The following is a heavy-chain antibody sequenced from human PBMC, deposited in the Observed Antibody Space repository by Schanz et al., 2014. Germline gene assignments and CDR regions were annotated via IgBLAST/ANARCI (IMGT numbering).Heavy chain of an antibody. Sequence: EVQLVESGGGLIQPGGSLRLSCAVSGFTVNTNYMSWVRQAPGKGLEWISSMYINSGSTQYADSVKGRFIISRDSSKNTLYLQMSSLRAEDTAVYYCAKVWGSDYFYPFDYWGRGTLVTVSS. V-gene: IGHV3-53*01. CDR3: AKVWGSDYFYPFDY. CDR1: GFTVNTNY. D-gene: IGHD3-22*01. CDR2: MYINSGST. J-gene: IGHJ4*02.